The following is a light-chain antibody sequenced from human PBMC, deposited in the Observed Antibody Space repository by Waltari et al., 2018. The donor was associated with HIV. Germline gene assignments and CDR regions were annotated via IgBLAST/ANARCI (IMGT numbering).Light chain of an antibody. Sequence: DIQMTQSPSTLSASVVDRVTLTCRARQSISDWLAWFQQKAGKAPTLLIYEASNLQSGVPLRFSGSGSGTEFTLTISSLQPDDFATYYCQQYDTYPWTFGQGTEVEIK. V-gene: IGKV1-5*03. J-gene: IGKJ1*01. CDR2: EAS. CDR3: QQYDTYPWT. CDR1: QSISDW.